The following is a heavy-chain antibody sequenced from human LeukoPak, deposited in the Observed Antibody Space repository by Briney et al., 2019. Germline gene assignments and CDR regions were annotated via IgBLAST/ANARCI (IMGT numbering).Heavy chain of an antibody. CDR1: GFTFSSYA. D-gene: IGHD6-6*01. Sequence: GGSLRLSCAASGFTFSSYAMSWVRQAPGKGLEWVSAISGGGDSIYYADSVKGRFTISRDNSKNTLYLQMNSLRAEDTAVYYCAKMGVVAARPGTFDYWGQGTLVTVSS. CDR3: AKMGVVAARPGTFDY. V-gene: IGHV3-23*01. J-gene: IGHJ4*02. CDR2: ISGGGDSI.